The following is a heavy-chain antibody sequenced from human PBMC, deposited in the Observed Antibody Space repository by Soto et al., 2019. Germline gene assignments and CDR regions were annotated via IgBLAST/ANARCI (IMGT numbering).Heavy chain of an antibody. V-gene: IGHV5-10-1*01. Sequence: TGESLKISCKGSGYSFTTYWIIWVRQMPGKGLEWMGRIDPSDSYTTYSPSFQGHVTISADKFISTAYLQWSSLKASDTAVYYCARDYGDSVDYCYSGMDVWGQGTTVTVSS. D-gene: IGHD4-17*01. CDR1: GYSFTTYW. J-gene: IGHJ6*02. CDR2: IDPSDSYT. CDR3: ARDYGDSVDYCYSGMDV.